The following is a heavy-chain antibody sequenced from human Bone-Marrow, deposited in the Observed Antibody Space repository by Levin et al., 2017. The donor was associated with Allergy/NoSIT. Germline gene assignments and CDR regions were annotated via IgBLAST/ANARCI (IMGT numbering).Heavy chain of an antibody. CDR1: GITVTNAW. J-gene: IGHJ4*02. CDR2: IKSDTHGGPA. CDR3: TTPTAFGDLLSSGGDY. Sequence: GESLKISCAVSGITVTNAWMNWVRQAPGKGLEWVARIKSDTHGGPADYAAPAKGRFAISRDGSRNTLYLEMHSLKAEDTAVYYCTTPTAFGDLLSSGGDYWGQGSVVTVS. D-gene: IGHD3-10*01. V-gene: IGHV3-15*01.